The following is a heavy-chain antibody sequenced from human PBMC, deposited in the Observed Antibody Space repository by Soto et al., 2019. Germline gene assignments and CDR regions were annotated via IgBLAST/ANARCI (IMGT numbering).Heavy chain of an antibody. V-gene: IGHV1-24*01. CDR2: FDPEDGET. D-gene: IGHD3-3*01. J-gene: IGHJ6*03. CDR3: ATAYFGVVITTPPDYYYYMDV. CDR1: GYTLTELS. Sequence: GASVKVSCKVSGYTLTELSMHWVRQAPGKGLEWMGGFDPEDGETIYAQKFQGRVTMTEDTSTDTAYMELSSLRSEDTAVYYCATAYFGVVITTPPDYYYYMDVWGKGTTVTVSS.